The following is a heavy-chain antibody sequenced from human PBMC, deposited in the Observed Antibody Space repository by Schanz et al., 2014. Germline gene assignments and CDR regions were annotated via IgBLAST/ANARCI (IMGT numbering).Heavy chain of an antibody. CDR3: ARDSHRRVAGPGY. Sequence: VQLVQSGSELTRPGASVKVSCKASGYNFTTYTMNWVRQAPGQGLEWMGWINPSSGGTNYAQKFQGRVTMTRDTSISTAYMELNRLRSDDTAVYYCARDSHRRVAGPGYWGQGTLVTVSS. CDR1: GYNFTTYT. CDR2: INPSSGGT. V-gene: IGHV1-2*02. J-gene: IGHJ4*02.